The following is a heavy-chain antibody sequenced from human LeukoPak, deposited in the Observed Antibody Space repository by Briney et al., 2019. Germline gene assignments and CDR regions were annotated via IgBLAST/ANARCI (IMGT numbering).Heavy chain of an antibody. D-gene: IGHD3-10*01. CDR1: GYTFTSYY. CDR3: ARGRLRFGEVDSPSLTPFDY. CDR2: INPSGGST. J-gene: IGHJ4*02. Sequence: GASVKVSCKASGYTFTSYYMHWVRQAPGQGLEWMGIINPSGGSTSYAQKFQGRVTMTRDTSTSTVYMELSSLRSEDTAVYYCARGRLRFGEVDSPSLTPFDYWGQGTLVTVSS. V-gene: IGHV1-46*01.